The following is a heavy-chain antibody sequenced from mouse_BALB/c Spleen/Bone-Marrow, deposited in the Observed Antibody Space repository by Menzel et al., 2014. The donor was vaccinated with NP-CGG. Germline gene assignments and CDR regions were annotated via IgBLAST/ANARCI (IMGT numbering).Heavy chain of an antibody. J-gene: IGHJ2*01. D-gene: IGHD1-1*01. CDR3: ARRTTTVVATDY. CDR1: GYTFTSYW. CDR2: INPSNGRT. V-gene: IGHV1S81*02. Sequence: VKLQESGAELVKPGAPVKLSCKASGYTFTSYWMHWVKQRPGQGLEWIGEINPSNGRTNYNEKFMSKATLTVDKSSSTAYMQLSSLTSEDSAVYYCARRTTTVVATDYWGQGTTLTVSS.